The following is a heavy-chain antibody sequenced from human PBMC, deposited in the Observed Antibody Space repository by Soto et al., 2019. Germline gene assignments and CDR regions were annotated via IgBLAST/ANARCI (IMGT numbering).Heavy chain of an antibody. CDR3: ARFVADTAMVFDY. D-gene: IGHD5-18*01. Sequence: QLQLQESGSGLVKPSQTLSLTCAVSCGSISSGGYSWSWIRQPPGKGLEWIGYIYHSGSTNYNPSLKSRVTISVDRSKNQFSLKLSSVTAADTAVYYCARFVADTAMVFDYWGQGTLVTVSS. J-gene: IGHJ4*02. CDR1: CGSISSGGYS. CDR2: IYHSGST. V-gene: IGHV4-30-2*01.